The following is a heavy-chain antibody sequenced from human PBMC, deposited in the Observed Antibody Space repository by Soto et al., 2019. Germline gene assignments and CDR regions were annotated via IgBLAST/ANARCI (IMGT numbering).Heavy chain of an antibody. CDR1: GFTFSSYD. D-gene: IGHD6-6*01. V-gene: IGHV3-13*01. CDR2: IGTAGDT. Sequence: PGGSLRLSCAASGFTFSSYDMHWVRQATGKGLEWVLAIGTAGDTYYPGSVKGRFTISGENAKNSLYLQMNSLRAGDTAVYYCARGKQLVRDYYYGMDVWGQGTTVTVSS. J-gene: IGHJ6*02. CDR3: ARGKQLVRDYYYGMDV.